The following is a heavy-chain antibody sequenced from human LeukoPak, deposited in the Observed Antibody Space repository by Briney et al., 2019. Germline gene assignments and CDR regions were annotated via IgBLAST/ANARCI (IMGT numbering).Heavy chain of an antibody. J-gene: IGHJ6*02. V-gene: IGHV3-21*01. D-gene: IGHD2-21*02. CDR2: ISSSSSYI. Sequence: GGSLRLSCAASGFTFSSYSMNWVRQAPGKGLEWVSSISSSSSYIYYADSVKGRFTISRDNAKNSLYLQMNSLRAEDTAVYYCARDGLPAAISAYCGGDCYSGFGYYGMDVWGQGTTVTVSS. CDR3: ARDGLPAAISAYCGGDCYSGFGYYGMDV. CDR1: GFTFSSYS.